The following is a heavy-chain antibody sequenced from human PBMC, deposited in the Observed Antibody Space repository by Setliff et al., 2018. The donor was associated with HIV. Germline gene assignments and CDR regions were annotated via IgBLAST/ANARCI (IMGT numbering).Heavy chain of an antibody. D-gene: IGHD3-10*01. CDR3: ARDNVRGPTNAMDV. Sequence: GASVKVSCKASGYRFSTFGISWVRQAPGQGLEWMGWISGYNADTDYAKESQGRVSMTTDISTNTAYMELRSLRSDDTAVYYGARDNVRGPTNAMDVWGQGTTVTVSS. V-gene: IGHV1-18*01. J-gene: IGHJ6*02. CDR1: GYRFSTFG. CDR2: ISGYNADT.